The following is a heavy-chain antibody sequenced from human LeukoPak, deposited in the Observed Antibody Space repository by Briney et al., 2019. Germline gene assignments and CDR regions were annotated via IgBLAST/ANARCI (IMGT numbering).Heavy chain of an antibody. V-gene: IGHV3-9*01. CDR2: ISWNSGSI. J-gene: IGHJ4*02. CDR1: GFTFDDYA. Sequence: GGSLRLSCAASGFTFDDYAMHWVRQAPGKGLEWVSGISWNSGSIGYADSVKGRFTISRDNAKNSLYLQMNSLRAGDTALYYCAKDTCSSTSCCNDYWGQGTLVTVSS. D-gene: IGHD2-2*01. CDR3: AKDTCSSTSCCNDY.